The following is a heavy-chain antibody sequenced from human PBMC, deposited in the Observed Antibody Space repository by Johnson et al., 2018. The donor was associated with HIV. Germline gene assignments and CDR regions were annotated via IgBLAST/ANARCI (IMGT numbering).Heavy chain of an antibody. V-gene: IGHV3-20*04. Sequence: VQLVESGGGVVRPGGSLRLSCAVSGFTFDDYGMSWVRQVPGKGLEWVSGINWNGGSTGYADSVKGRFTISRDNGKNSLYLQINSLRDEDTALYYCARGSRWLLWPGSSFDIWGHGTMVTVSS. CDR2: INWNGGST. CDR3: ARGSRWLLWPGSSFDI. CDR1: GFTFDDYG. J-gene: IGHJ3*02. D-gene: IGHD5-24*01.